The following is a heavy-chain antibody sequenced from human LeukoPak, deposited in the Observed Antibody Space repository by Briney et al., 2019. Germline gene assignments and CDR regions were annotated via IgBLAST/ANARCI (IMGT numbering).Heavy chain of an antibody. Sequence: SETLSLTCAVYGGSFSGYYWSWIRQPAGKGLEWIGRFYTSGSTKYNPSLKSRVTMSEDTSKNQFSLKLSSVTAADTAVYYCARVADNAFDYWGQGTLVTVSS. D-gene: IGHD5-24*01. CDR2: FYTSGST. CDR3: ARVADNAFDY. V-gene: IGHV4-59*10. J-gene: IGHJ4*02. CDR1: GGSFSGYY.